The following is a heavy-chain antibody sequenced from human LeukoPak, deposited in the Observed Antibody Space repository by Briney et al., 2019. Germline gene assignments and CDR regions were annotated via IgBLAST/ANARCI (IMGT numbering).Heavy chain of an antibody. D-gene: IGHD3-22*01. V-gene: IGHV3-48*01. Sequence: GGSLRLSCAASGFTFTNYAMNWVRQAPGKGVEWVSYISSGGSTIYYADSVKGRFTISRDNSKNTLYLQMNSLRAEDTAVYYCAKAFYDSAGYYLYYFDYWGQGTLVTVSS. J-gene: IGHJ4*02. CDR1: GFTFTNYA. CDR2: ISSGGSTI. CDR3: AKAFYDSAGYYLYYFDY.